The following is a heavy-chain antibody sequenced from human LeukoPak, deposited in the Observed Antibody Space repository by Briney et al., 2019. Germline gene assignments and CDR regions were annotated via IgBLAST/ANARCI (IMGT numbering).Heavy chain of an antibody. CDR1: GGSFSGYY. Sequence: SETLSLTCAVYGGSFSGYYWSWIRQPPGKGLEWIGEINHSGSTNYNPSLKSRVTISVDTSKNQFSLKLSSGTAADTAVYYCARGNIGLLDYYYYGMDVWGQGTTVTVSS. J-gene: IGHJ6*02. CDR2: INHSGST. D-gene: IGHD2-15*01. V-gene: IGHV4-34*01. CDR3: ARGNIGLLDYYYYGMDV.